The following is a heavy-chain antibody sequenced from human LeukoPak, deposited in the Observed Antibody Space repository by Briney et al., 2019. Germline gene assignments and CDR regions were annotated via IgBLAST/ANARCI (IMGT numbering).Heavy chain of an antibody. CDR2: IYTSGST. Sequence: SETLSLTCTVSGGSISSYYWSWIRQPAGKGLEWIGRIYTSGSTNYNPSLKSRVTMSVDTSKNQFSLKLSSVTAADTAVYYCAGEMGIAAAGYFDYWGQGTLVTVSS. V-gene: IGHV4-4*07. CDR1: GGSISSYY. J-gene: IGHJ4*02. D-gene: IGHD6-13*01. CDR3: AGEMGIAAAGYFDY.